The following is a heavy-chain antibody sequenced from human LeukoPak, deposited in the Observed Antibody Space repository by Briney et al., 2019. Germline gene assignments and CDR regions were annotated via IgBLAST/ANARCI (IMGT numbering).Heavy chain of an antibody. CDR3: ARGYLGNAFDT. D-gene: IGHD3-16*01. CDR1: GGSFSGYY. J-gene: IGHJ3*02. V-gene: IGHV4-34*01. Sequence: PSETLSLTCAVYGGSFSGYYWSWIRQPPGKGLEWIGEINHCGSTNYNPSLKSRVTMSVDTSKNQFSLKLSSVTAADTAVYYCARGYLGNAFDTWGQGTMVTVSS. CDR2: INHCGST.